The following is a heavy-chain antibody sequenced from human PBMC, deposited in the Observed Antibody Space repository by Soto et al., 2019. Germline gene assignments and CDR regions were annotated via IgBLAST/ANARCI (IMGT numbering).Heavy chain of an antibody. Sequence: QVQLVQSGAEVKKPGASVKVSCKASGYTFTSYGISWLRQAPGKGLDWMGWISDHNGNTKYAQKLKGRVTLTTDTSTSTAYMELRSPRSDDTAVYFCARVPPPMDVWGQGTTVTVS. CDR2: ISDHNGNT. CDR1: GYTFTSYG. CDR3: ARVPPPMDV. J-gene: IGHJ6*02. V-gene: IGHV1-18*01.